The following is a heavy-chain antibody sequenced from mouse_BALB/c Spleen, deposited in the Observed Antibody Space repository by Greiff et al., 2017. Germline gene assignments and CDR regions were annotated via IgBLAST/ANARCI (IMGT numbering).Heavy chain of an antibody. CDR3: ARHDDYDVSWFAY. J-gene: IGHJ3*01. Sequence: QVQLQQSGPDLVAPSQSLSITCTVSGFSLTSYGVHWVRQPPGKGLEWLVVIWSDGSTTYNSALKSRLSISKDNSKSQVFLKMNSLQTDDTAMYYCARHDDYDVSWFAYWGQGTLVTVSA. D-gene: IGHD2-4*01. V-gene: IGHV2-6-2*01. CDR1: GFSLTSYG. CDR2: IWSDGST.